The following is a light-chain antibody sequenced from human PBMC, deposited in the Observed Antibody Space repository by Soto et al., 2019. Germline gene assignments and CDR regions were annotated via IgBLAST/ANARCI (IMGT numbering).Light chain of an antibody. Sequence: EIVLTQSPGTLSLSPGERATLSCRASQSVSNNYLAWYQQKPGQAPRLLIYGASNRATGIPDRFSGSGSGTDFTLTISGLQSEDFAVYYCQQYNNWPQAFGQGTK. J-gene: IGKJ1*01. CDR3: QQYNNWPQA. V-gene: IGKV3-20*01. CDR2: GAS. CDR1: QSVSNNY.